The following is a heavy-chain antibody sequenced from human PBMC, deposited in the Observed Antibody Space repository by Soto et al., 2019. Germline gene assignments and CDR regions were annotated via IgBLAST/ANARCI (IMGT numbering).Heavy chain of an antibody. V-gene: IGHV3-21*01. CDR2: ISSSSSYI. D-gene: IGHD6-13*01. CDR1: GFTFSSYS. Sequence: EVQLVESGGGLVKPGGSLRLSCAASGFTFSSYSMNWVCQAPGKGLEWVSSISSSSSYIYYADSVKGRFTISRDNAKNSLYLQMNGVRAEDRAVYYCARRVGSTEVDFWGQGNLVTVSS. J-gene: IGHJ4*02. CDR3: ARRVGSTEVDF.